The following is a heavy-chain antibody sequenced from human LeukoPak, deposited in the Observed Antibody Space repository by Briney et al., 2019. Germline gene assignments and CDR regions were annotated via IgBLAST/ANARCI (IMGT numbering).Heavy chain of an antibody. J-gene: IGHJ4*02. CDR1: GFTFSNYA. Sequence: QPGGSLRLSCAASGFTFSNYAMSWVRQAPGKGLEWVAAISGSGDYTFYADSMKGRFTISRDNSKNTLYLQMNSLRAQDTAVYYCAKDPLPWLNYYFDYWGQGTLVTVSS. D-gene: IGHD6-19*01. CDR3: AKDPLPWLNYYFDY. V-gene: IGHV3-23*01. CDR2: ISGSGDYT.